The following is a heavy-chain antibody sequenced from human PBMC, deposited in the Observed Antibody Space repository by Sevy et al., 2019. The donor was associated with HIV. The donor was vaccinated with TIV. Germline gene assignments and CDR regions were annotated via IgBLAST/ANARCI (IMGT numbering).Heavy chain of an antibody. Sequence: ASVKVSCKTSGYTFTSFGISWVRQAPGQGLEWVGWISVYNGKTSYAQKFQGRITLTSDTSTRTAYMELRSLRSDDTAVYYCSRRGAFEYDSSGFQSHWGQGTLVTVSS. V-gene: IGHV1-18*01. CDR1: GYTFTSFG. CDR3: SRRGAFEYDSSGFQSH. CDR2: ISVYNGKT. D-gene: IGHD3-22*01. J-gene: IGHJ4*02.